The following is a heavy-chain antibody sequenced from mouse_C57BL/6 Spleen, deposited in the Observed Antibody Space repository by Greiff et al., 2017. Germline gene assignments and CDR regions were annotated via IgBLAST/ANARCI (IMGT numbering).Heavy chain of an antibody. D-gene: IGHD2-3*01. Sequence: QVQLQQSGPELVKPGASVKISCKASGYAFSSSWMNWVKQRPGKGLEWIGRIYPGDGDTNYNGKFKGKATLTADKSSSTAYMQLSSLTSEDSAVYFCARGDGYYLFAYWGQGTLVTVSA. J-gene: IGHJ3*01. V-gene: IGHV1-82*01. CDR1: GYAFSSSW. CDR2: IYPGDGDT. CDR3: ARGDGYYLFAY.